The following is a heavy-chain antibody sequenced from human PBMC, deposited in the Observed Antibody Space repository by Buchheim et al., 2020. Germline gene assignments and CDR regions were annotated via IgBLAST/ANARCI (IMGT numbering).Heavy chain of an antibody. D-gene: IGHD3-10*01. V-gene: IGHV3-74*01. CDR1: GFTFSSYW. Sequence: EVQLVESGGGLVQPGGSLRLSCAASGFTFSSYWMHWVCQAPGKGLVWVSRINSDGSSTSYADSVKGRFTISRDNAKNTLYLQMNSLRAEDTAVYYCAREDYVLLWFRGLLRNNGIDVWGQGTT. J-gene: IGHJ6*02. CDR3: AREDYVLLWFRGLLRNNGIDV. CDR2: INSDGSST.